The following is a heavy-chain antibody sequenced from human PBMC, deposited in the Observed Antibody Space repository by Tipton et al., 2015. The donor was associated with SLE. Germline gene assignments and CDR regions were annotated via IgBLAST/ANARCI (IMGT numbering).Heavy chain of an antibody. V-gene: IGHV4-39*07. CDR1: GGSISSNRYY. D-gene: IGHD4-11*01. CDR3: ARQSDDYYNYLIWMDV. Sequence: GLVKPSDTLSLTCNVSGGSISSNRYYWGWIRQPPGKGLEWIGSIYYTGSAYYNPSLKSRVTISVDTSKNQFSLKLTSVTAADTAVYYCARQSDDYYNYLIWMDVWDQGP. CDR2: IYYTGSA. J-gene: IGHJ6*02.